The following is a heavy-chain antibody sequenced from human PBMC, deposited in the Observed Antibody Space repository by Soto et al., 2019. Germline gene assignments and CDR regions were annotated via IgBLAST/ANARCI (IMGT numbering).Heavy chain of an antibody. D-gene: IGHD1-26*01. CDR3: EKEKGRSGKTFSSSTLDY. J-gene: IGHJ4*02. Sequence: QVKLVESGGGVVQPGRSLRLSCTASGFTFRTYGMHWVRQAPGKGLEWVSVISFDGSNQDYLDSVKGRFIISRDNSRNTMYLQMNSLRAEDTGVYYCEKEKGRSGKTFSSSTLDYWGQGTPVTVSS. CDR2: ISFDGSNQ. CDR1: GFTFRTYG. V-gene: IGHV3-30*18.